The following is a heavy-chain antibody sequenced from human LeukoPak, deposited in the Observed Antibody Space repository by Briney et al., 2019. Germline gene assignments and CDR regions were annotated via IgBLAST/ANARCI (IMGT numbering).Heavy chain of an antibody. CDR3: ARGRGVHDSHTYDYFDY. Sequence: ASVKVSCKASGYTFIIYYIHWVRQAPGQRLESLRIINPAGGSTTYAQKFQGSRLTLTRDTSTSTVYMELSSLRSEDTAVYYCARGRGVHDSHTYDYFDYWGQGSLVTVSS. CDR2: INPAGGST. D-gene: IGHD3-22*01. V-gene: IGHV1-46*01. J-gene: IGHJ4*02. CDR1: GYTFIIYY.